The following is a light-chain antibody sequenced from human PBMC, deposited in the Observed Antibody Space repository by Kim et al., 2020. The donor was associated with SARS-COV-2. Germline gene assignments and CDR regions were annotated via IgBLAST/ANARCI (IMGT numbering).Light chain of an antibody. CDR1: QNVYNY. Sequence: SRAAGDRAALSCRASQNVYNYLAWYQQRPGQSPRLLIYDASSRAPGIPARFSGSGCGTDFTLTITSLEAEDFAIYYCQHRIRRVTFGPGTRLEIK. CDR3: QHRIRRVT. V-gene: IGKV3-11*01. J-gene: IGKJ5*01. CDR2: DAS.